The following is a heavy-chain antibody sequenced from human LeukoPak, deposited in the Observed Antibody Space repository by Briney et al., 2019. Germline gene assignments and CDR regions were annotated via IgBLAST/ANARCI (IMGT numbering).Heavy chain of an antibody. CDR2: IIPIFGTA. CDR3: ARGGYYDILTGYYGQYYFDY. V-gene: IGHV1-69*13. J-gene: IGHJ4*02. CDR1: GGTFSSYA. D-gene: IGHD3-9*01. Sequence: GASVKVSCKASGGTFSSYAISWVRQAPGQGLEWMGGIIPIFGTANYAQKFQGRVTITADESTSTAYMELSSLRSEDTAVYYCARGGYYDILTGYYGQYYFDYWGQGTLVTVSS.